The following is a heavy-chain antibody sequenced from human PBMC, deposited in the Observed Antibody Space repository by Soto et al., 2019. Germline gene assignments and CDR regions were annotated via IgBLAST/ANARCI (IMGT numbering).Heavy chain of an antibody. J-gene: IGHJ4*02. CDR2: LSGSGGST. V-gene: IGHV3-23*01. CDR3: AKDRNPWDQLLYFDY. D-gene: IGHD2-2*01. Sequence: GGSLRLSCAASGFTFSSYAMSWVRQAPGKGLEWVSALSGSGGSTYYADSVKGRFTISRDNSKKTLYLQMNSLRAEDTAVYYCAKDRNPWDQLLYFDYWGQGTLVTVSS. CDR1: GFTFSSYA.